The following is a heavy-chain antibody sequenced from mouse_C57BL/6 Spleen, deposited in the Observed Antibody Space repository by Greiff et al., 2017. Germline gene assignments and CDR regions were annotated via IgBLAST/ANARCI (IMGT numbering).Heavy chain of an antibody. CDR2: ISSGSSTI. Sequence: EVQLQESGGGLVKPGGSLKLSCAASGFTFSDYGMHLVRQAPEKGLEWVAYISSGSSTIYYADTVKGRFTISRDNAKNTLFLQMTSLRSEDTAMYYCASPYGNYPYWYFDVWGTGTTVTVSS. D-gene: IGHD2-1*01. CDR3: ASPYGNYPYWYFDV. J-gene: IGHJ1*03. CDR1: GFTFSDYG. V-gene: IGHV5-17*01.